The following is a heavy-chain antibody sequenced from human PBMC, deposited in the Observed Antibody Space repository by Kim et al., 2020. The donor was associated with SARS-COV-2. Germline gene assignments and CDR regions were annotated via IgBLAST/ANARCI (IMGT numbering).Heavy chain of an antibody. D-gene: IGHD6-19*01. J-gene: IGHJ6*02. V-gene: IGHV3-48*02. CDR2: ISRTSGSI. Sequence: GGSLRLSCVGFGFNFNAYGINWVRQAPGKGLEWISYISRTSGSIYYADSVKGRFTIARDKAEKSVFLQMNSLRDDDTAVYYCARELEIWTMAVLIGVPTYYNGLDVWGQGTTVTVSS. CDR1: GFNFNAYG. CDR3: ARELEIWTMAVLIGVPTYYNGLDV.